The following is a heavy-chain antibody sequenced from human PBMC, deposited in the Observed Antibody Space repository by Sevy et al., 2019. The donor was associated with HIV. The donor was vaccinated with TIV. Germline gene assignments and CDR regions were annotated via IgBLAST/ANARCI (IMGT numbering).Heavy chain of an antibody. CDR1: GFSFSAYW. Sequence: GGSLRLSCAASGFSFSAYWMNWVRQAPGKGLDWVANIKPDGSDKHYVDSAEGRFTISRDNAKNSLYLQMNSLRVEDMAMYYCAQETFGRFDSLSQGTLFTVSS. J-gene: IGHJ4*02. D-gene: IGHD2-15*01. V-gene: IGHV3-7*01. CDR3: AQETFGRFDS. CDR2: IKPDGSDK.